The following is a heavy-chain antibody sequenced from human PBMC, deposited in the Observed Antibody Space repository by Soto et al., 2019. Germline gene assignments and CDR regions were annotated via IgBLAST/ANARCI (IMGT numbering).Heavy chain of an antibody. CDR2: ISGSGGST. V-gene: IGHV3-23*01. Sequence: EVQLLESGGGLVQPGGSLRLSCAASGFTFSSYAMSWAHQAPGKGLEWVSAISGSGGSTYYADSVKGRFTISRDNSKNTLYLQMNSLRAEDTAVYYCAKDLWYSYGVGAFDIWGQGTMVTVSS. D-gene: IGHD5-18*01. CDR1: GFTFSSYA. CDR3: AKDLWYSYGVGAFDI. J-gene: IGHJ3*02.